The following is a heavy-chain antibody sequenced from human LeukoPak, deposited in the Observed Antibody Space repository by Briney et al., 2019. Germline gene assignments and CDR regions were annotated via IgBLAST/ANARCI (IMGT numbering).Heavy chain of an antibody. V-gene: IGHV1-69*13. CDR1: GGTLSSYA. Sequence: ASVKVSCKASGGTLSSYAISWVRQAPGQGLEWMGGIIPIFGTANYAQKFQGRVTITADESTSTAYMELSSLRSEDTAVYYCARAPREWELLLDYWGQGTLVTVSS. J-gene: IGHJ4*02. CDR3: ARAPREWELLLDY. D-gene: IGHD1-26*01. CDR2: IIPIFGTA.